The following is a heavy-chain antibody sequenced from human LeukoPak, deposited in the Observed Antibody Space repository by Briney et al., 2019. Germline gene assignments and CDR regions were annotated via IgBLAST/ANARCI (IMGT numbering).Heavy chain of an antibody. J-gene: IGHJ4*02. V-gene: IGHV1-18*01. Sequence: ASVKVSCKASGYTFSSDGISWVRQAPGQGLEWMGWISSYNGNTKYAEKLQGRVTMTTDTSTSTAYMELRSLRSEDTAVYYCARGIPYASSGAFDYWGQGTLVTVSS. CDR2: ISSYNGNT. D-gene: IGHD3-22*01. CDR3: ARGIPYASSGAFDY. CDR1: GYTFSSDG.